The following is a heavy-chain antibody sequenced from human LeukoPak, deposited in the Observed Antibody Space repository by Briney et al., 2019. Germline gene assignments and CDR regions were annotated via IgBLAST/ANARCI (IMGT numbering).Heavy chain of an antibody. CDR1: GFTFSSYA. CDR2: ISGSGGST. V-gene: IGHV3-23*01. J-gene: IGHJ1*01. D-gene: IGHD6-13*01. CDR3: AKAPYSSSWYPHFQH. Sequence: PGGSLRLSCAASGFTFSSYAMSWVRQAPGKGLEWVSAISGSGGSTYYADSVKGRFTISRDNSKNTLYLQMNSLRAEDTAVYYCAKAPYSSSWYPHFQHWGQGTLVTVSS.